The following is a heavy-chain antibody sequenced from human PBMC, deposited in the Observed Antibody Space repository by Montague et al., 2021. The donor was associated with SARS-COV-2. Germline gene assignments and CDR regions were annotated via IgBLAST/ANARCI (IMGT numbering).Heavy chain of an antibody. Sequence: SETLSLTCAVHGTSFSGYYWNWIRQPPGKGLEWIGEINHGGSTKYSPSLKGRLTIPADTSKNQFSLKLTSVAAADTAVYYCARLRDGVVPSPILGVGPYYSYYYMDVWRRGTTVTVSS. CDR2: INHGGST. V-gene: IGHV4-34*01. D-gene: IGHD3-10*01. CDR1: GTSFSGYY. J-gene: IGHJ6*03. CDR3: ARLRDGVVPSPILGVGPYYSYYYMDV.